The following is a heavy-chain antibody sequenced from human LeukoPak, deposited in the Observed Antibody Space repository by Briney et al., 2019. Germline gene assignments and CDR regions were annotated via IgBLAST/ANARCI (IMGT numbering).Heavy chain of an antibody. CDR2: ISGRGGSA. Sequence: GGSLRLSCAASGFTFSSYATSWVRQAPGKGLEWVSAISGRGGSAYYADSVKGRFTISRDNSKNTLYLQMNSLRAEDTAVYYCAKNLEGDDYDFWSGYYSGGAFDIWGQGTMVTVSS. J-gene: IGHJ3*02. D-gene: IGHD3-3*01. V-gene: IGHV3-23*01. CDR3: AKNLEGDDYDFWSGYYSGGAFDI. CDR1: GFTFSSYA.